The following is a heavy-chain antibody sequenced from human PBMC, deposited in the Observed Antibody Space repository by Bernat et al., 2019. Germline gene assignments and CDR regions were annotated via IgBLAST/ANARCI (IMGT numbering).Heavy chain of an antibody. V-gene: IGHV3-23*01. D-gene: IGHD3-16*01. CDR1: GFTFSDSG. Sequence: DVHVMESGGDFVHPGGSLRLSCAASGFTFSDSGMSWVRLPPGKGLEWVSTISSDGQNTHYAGSVQGRLTISRDNSQSTLYLQMDSLRAEDAAIYYCAKVSAPYFDYWGQGALVTVSS. CDR3: AKVSAPYFDY. CDR2: ISSDGQNT. J-gene: IGHJ4*02.